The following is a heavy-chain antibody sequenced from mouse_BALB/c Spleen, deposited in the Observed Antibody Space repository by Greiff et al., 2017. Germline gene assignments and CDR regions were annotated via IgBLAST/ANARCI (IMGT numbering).Heavy chain of an antibody. CDR1: GYTFTSYW. CDR2: IYPGNSDT. D-gene: IGHD2-2*01. Sequence: VQLQQSGTVLARPGASVKMSCKASGYTFTSYWMHWVKQRPGQGLEWIGAIYPGNSDTSYNQKFKGKAKLTAFTSTSTAYMELSSLTNEDSAVYYCTRWGYDGGFDYWGQGTTLTVSA. CDR3: TRWGYDGGFDY. J-gene: IGHJ2*01. V-gene: IGHV1-5*01.